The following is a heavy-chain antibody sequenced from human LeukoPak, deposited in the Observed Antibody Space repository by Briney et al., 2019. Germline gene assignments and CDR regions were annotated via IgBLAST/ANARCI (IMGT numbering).Heavy chain of an antibody. D-gene: IGHD3-10*01. Sequence: ASVKVSCKASGYTFTSYGISWVRQAPGQGLEWMGWISAYNGNTNYAQKLQGRVTMTTDTSTSTAYMELRSLRSDDTAVYYCARPAYGSVADAFDIWGRGTMVTVSS. J-gene: IGHJ3*02. CDR2: ISAYNGNT. CDR1: GYTFTSYG. CDR3: ARPAYGSVADAFDI. V-gene: IGHV1-18*01.